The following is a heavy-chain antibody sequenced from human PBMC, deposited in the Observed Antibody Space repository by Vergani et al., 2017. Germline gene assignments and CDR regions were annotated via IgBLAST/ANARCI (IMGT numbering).Heavy chain of an antibody. V-gene: IGHV3-7*01. J-gene: IGHJ6*03. CDR2: IKQDGSEK. D-gene: IGHD3-3*01. CDR3: ASYYGYYYYMDV. Sequence: EVQLVESGGGLVQPGRSLRLSCAASGFTFSSYWMSWVRQAPGKGLEWVANIKQDGSEKYYVDSVKGRFTISRDNAKNSLYLQMNSLRAEDTAVYYCASYYGYYYYMDVWGKGTTVTVSS. CDR1: GFTFSSYW.